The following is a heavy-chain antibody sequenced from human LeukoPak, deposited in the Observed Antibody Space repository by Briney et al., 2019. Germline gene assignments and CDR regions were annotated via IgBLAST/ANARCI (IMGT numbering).Heavy chain of an antibody. CDR3: ARERSSLDY. Sequence: GGSLRLSCAASGFTFSSYAMHWVRQAPGKGLEWVAVISYDGSNKYYADSVKGRFTISRDNSKNTLYLQMNSLRAEDTAVYYCARERSSLDYWGKGTLVTVSS. J-gene: IGHJ4*02. V-gene: IGHV3-30-3*01. CDR1: GFTFSSYA. CDR2: ISYDGSNK.